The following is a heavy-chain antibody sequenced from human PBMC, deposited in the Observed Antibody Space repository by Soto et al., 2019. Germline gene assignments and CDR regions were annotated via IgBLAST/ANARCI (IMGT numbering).Heavy chain of an antibody. V-gene: IGHV3-48*01. CDR1: GFTFSSYS. D-gene: IGHD6-19*01. Sequence: GGSLRLSCAASGFTFSSYSMNWVRQAPGKGLEWVSYISSSSSTIYYADSVKGRFTISRDNAKNSLYLQMNSLRAEDTAVYYCARGPSRHRVADSSGLSGENFQHWGQGTLVTVSS. CDR2: ISSSSSTI. J-gene: IGHJ1*01. CDR3: ARGPSRHRVADSSGLSGENFQH.